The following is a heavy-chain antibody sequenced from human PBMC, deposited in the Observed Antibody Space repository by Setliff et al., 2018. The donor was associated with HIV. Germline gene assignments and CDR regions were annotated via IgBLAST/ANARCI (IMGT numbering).Heavy chain of an antibody. Sequence: SGPTLVNPTQTLTLTCTFSGFSLSTNRMCVGWIRQPPGKALEWLARIDWDNDKYYNTSLQTRLTISKDTSKNQVVLTMTNMDPADTATYYCARIQSPTMVIDYWGRGTLVTVSS. CDR3: ARIQSPTMVIDY. D-gene: IGHD3-10*01. V-gene: IGHV2-70*11. J-gene: IGHJ4*02. CDR1: GFSLSTNRMC. CDR2: IDWDNDK.